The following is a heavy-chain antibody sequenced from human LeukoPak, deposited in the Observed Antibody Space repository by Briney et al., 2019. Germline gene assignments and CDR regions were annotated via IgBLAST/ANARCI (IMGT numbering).Heavy chain of an antibody. Sequence: SETLSLTCAVYGGSFSGYYWSWIRQPPGKGLEWIGEINHSGSTNYNPSLKSRVTISVDTSKNQFSLKLSSVTAADTAVYYCARGYSSMVDYWGQGTLVTVPS. CDR2: INHSGST. V-gene: IGHV4-34*01. D-gene: IGHD6-13*01. CDR3: ARGYSSMVDY. J-gene: IGHJ4*02. CDR1: GGSFSGYY.